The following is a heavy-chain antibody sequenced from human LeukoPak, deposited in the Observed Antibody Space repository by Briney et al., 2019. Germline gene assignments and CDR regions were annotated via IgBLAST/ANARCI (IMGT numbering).Heavy chain of an antibody. D-gene: IGHD3-10*01. CDR2: IKRRADGGTP. CDR1: GFTFSDTW. Sequence: GGSLRLSCAASGFTFSDTWMTWVRQAAGKGLEWVGRIKRRADGGTPDHAAPVAGRFSISRDDSKNTLYLQMNSLKTEDTAVYYCTTDRLGTLMVRGVTGFDYWGQGTLVTVSS. J-gene: IGHJ4*02. V-gene: IGHV3-15*01. CDR3: TTDRLGTLMVRGVTGFDY.